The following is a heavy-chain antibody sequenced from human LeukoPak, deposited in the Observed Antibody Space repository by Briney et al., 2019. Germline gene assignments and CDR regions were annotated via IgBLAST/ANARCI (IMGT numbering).Heavy chain of an antibody. CDR3: ARGQTGRASRYYYYYMDV. Sequence: SETLSLTCTFSGGSINSYYWRWMRQPPGKGLEWIGYIYYSGSNNYNPSLKSRVTISVDTSKNQFSLKLSSVTAADTAVYYCARGQTGRASRYYYYYMDVWGKGTTVTVSS. V-gene: IGHV4-59*12. D-gene: IGHD3-10*01. CDR1: GGSINSYY. CDR2: IYYSGSN. J-gene: IGHJ6*03.